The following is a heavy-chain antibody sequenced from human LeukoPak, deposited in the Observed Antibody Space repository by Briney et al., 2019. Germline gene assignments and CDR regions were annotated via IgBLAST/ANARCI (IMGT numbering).Heavy chain of an antibody. Sequence: GASVKVSCKASGYTFTSYYMHWVRQAPGQGLEWMGIINPSGGSTSYAQKFQGRVTMTRDMSTSTVYMELSSLRAEDTAVYYCARVSSSGWRRFKGNDAFDIWGQGTLVTVSS. J-gene: IGHJ3*02. CDR3: ARVSSSGWRRFKGNDAFDI. CDR2: INPSGGST. D-gene: IGHD6-19*01. CDR1: GYTFTSYY. V-gene: IGHV1-46*01.